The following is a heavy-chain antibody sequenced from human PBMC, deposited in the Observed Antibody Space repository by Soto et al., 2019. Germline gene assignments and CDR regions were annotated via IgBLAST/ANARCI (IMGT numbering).Heavy chain of an antibody. V-gene: IGHV3-33*01. CDR2: IWDDGGNK. CDR3: ARSSGSYFAAFYDT. Sequence: QAQLEESGGGVVQPGTSLRLSCSASSFSFSSSGMHWVCQPPGKGLEWVAAIWDDGGNKYYADSVRGRFTISRDNSKNTLFLQMNSLRAEDTALYYCARSSGSYFAAFYDTWGQGTLVSVSS. CDR1: SFSFSSSG. J-gene: IGHJ4*02. D-gene: IGHD1-26*01.